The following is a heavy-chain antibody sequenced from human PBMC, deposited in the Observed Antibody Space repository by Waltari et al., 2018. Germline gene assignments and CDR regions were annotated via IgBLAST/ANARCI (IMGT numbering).Heavy chain of an antibody. CDR2: TYYRYKWYN. V-gene: IGHV6-1*01. CDR1: GDSVSTNSPA. CDR3: ARGWDEVDNHIGYYGMDV. D-gene: IGHD5-12*01. Sequence: QVQLQQSGPGRVKPSQTLSLPCPISGDSVSTNSPAWNWTRQSLSRRLEWLGMTYYRYKWYNDYAVSVKSRITINPDTSKNQFSLQLNSVTPEDTAVYYCARGWDEVDNHIGYYGMDVWGQGTTVTVSS. J-gene: IGHJ6*02.